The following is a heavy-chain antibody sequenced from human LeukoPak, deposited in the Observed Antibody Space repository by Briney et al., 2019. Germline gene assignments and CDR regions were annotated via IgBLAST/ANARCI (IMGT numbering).Heavy chain of an antibody. J-gene: IGHJ5*02. Sequence: SETLSLTCTVSGGSISSYYWSWIRQPAGKGLEWIGRIYTSGSTNYNPSLKSRVTMSVDTSKNQFSQKLSSVTAADTAVYYCASSRGTFNWFDPWGQGTLVTVSS. CDR1: GGSISSYY. D-gene: IGHD3-16*01. CDR3: ASSRGTFNWFDP. CDR2: IYTSGST. V-gene: IGHV4-4*07.